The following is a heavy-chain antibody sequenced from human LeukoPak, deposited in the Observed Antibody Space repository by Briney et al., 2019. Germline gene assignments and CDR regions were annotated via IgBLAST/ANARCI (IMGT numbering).Heavy chain of an antibody. CDR3: AGGEVIVATRTFDI. D-gene: IGHD5-12*01. Sequence: SETLSLTCTVSGGSISSYYWSWIRQPPGKGLEWIGYIYYSGSTNYNPSLKSRVTISVDTSKNQFSLKLSSVTAADTAVYYCAGGEVIVATRTFDIWGQGTMVTVSS. CDR1: GGSISSYY. J-gene: IGHJ3*02. CDR2: IYYSGST. V-gene: IGHV4-59*01.